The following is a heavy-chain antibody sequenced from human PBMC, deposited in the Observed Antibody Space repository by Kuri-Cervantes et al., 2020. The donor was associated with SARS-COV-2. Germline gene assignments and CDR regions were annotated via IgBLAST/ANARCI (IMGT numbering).Heavy chain of an antibody. D-gene: IGHD6-13*01. V-gene: IGHV4-39*01. CDR2: IYYSGST. CDR1: GGSISSSSYY. Sequence: SETLSLTCTVSGGSISSSSYYWGWIRQPPGKGLEWIGSIYYSGSTYYNPSLKSRVTISVDTSKNQFSLKLSSVTAADTAVYYCASTSGYSSSFPRYYYYYMDVWGKGTTVTVSS. CDR3: ASTSGYSSSFPRYYYYYMDV. J-gene: IGHJ6*03.